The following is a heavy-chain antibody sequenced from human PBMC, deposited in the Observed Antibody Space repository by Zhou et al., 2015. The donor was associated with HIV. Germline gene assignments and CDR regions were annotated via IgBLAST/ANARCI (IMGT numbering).Heavy chain of an antibody. J-gene: IGHJ5*02. Sequence: QVQLVQSGAEVKKPGASVKVSCKASGYTFTSYDINWVRQATGQGLEWMGWMNPNSGNTGYAQKFQGRVTMTRNTSISTAYMELSSLRSEDTAVYYCARAGTSDFWSGYYTRWGFDPWGQGTLVTVSS. D-gene: IGHD3-3*01. V-gene: IGHV1-8*01. CDR2: MNPNSGNT. CDR3: ARAGTSDFWSGYYTRWGFDP. CDR1: GYTFTSYD.